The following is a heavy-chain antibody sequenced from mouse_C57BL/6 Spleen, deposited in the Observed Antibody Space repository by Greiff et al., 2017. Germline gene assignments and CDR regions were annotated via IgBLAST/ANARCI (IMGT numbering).Heavy chain of an antibody. V-gene: IGHV2-3*01. CDR3: AKEGQLRGRSYFDY. Sequence: VKLVESGPGLLAPSQSLSITCTVSGFSLSSYGVSWVRQPPGKGLGWLGVIWGDGSTNYHPALISRLSISEDNSKCQVFLKLNSLQTDDTATYYCAKEGQLRGRSYFDYWGQGTALTDSS. J-gene: IGHJ2*01. CDR1: GFSLSSYG. D-gene: IGHD6-1*01. CDR2: IWGDGST.